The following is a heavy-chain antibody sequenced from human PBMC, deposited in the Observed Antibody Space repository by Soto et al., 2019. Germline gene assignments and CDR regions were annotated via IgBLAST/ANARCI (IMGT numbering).Heavy chain of an antibody. J-gene: IGHJ4*02. Sequence: TLSLTCTVSGASISTGDYYWSWIRQPPGKGLEWLGYIYYSGSTYYNPSLKSRITISVDTSKNQFSLKLTSVTAADTAVYYCARDYDSSGYPMYFDFWGQGTLVTVSS. CDR2: IYYSGST. CDR3: ARDYDSSGYPMYFDF. D-gene: IGHD3-22*01. CDR1: GASISTGDYY. V-gene: IGHV4-30-4*01.